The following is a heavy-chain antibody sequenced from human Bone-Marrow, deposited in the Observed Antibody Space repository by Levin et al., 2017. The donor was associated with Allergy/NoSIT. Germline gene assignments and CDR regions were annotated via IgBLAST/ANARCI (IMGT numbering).Heavy chain of an antibody. Sequence: PGGSLRLSCAASGLTVSLNYMNWVRQAPGKGLEWVAVVDSGGNTYYADSVKGRFTISRDNSRNPLYLQMNSLRAEDTAVFYCARALYYYGGGDAFDVWGQGTMVTVSS. D-gene: IGHD2-21*01. CDR1: GLTVSLNY. V-gene: IGHV3-53*01. J-gene: IGHJ3*01. CDR3: ARALYYYGGGDAFDV. CDR2: VDSGGNT.